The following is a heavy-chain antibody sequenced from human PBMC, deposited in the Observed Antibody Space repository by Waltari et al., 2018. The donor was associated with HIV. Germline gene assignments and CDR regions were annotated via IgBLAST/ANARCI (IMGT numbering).Heavy chain of an antibody. CDR1: GFHFSSHW. CDR2: INSDGSST. D-gene: IGHD4-4*01. V-gene: IGHV3-74*01. J-gene: IGHJ4*02. Sequence: EVQLVESGGGLVQPGGSLRLSCAASGFHFSSHWMDWVRQARGKGRVWVSRINSDGSSTSYADSVKGRFTISRDNAKNTLYLQMNSLRAEDTAVYYCARGGLRSNYVGWFDYWGQGTLVTVSS. CDR3: ARGGLRSNYVGWFDY.